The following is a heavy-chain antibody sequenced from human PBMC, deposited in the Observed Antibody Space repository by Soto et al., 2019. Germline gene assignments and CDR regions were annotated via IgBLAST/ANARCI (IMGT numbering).Heavy chain of an antibody. V-gene: IGHV3-7*01. D-gene: IGHD6-13*01. CDR1: GFTFSDNW. Sequence: GGSLRLSCAASGFTFSDNWMNWVRQAPGKGLEWVATIKPDGSEQDYVEFVKGRFTISRDNAKNSLYLQMNSLRAEDTAVYYCATVPWTAAASWGQGTLVTAPQ. J-gene: IGHJ5*02. CDR2: IKPDGSEQ. CDR3: ATVPWTAAAS.